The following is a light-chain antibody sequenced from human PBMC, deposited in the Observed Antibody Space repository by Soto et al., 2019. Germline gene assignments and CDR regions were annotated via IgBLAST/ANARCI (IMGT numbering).Light chain of an antibody. CDR2: GAS. CDR1: QTFSNSF. V-gene: IGKV3D-20*02. Sequence: EIVLTQSPGTLSLSPGERATLSCRASQTFSNSFLSWFQQIPGQAPRLLIYGASMRATGIPDRFSGSGSGTDFTLTISRLEPEDFAVYYCQQRSNWPGTFGQGTKVDIK. CDR3: QQRSNWPGT. J-gene: IGKJ1*01.